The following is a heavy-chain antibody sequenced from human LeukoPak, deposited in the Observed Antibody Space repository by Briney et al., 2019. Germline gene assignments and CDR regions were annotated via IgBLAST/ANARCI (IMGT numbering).Heavy chain of an antibody. CDR2: MSGSGDTT. CDR3: ARDIRGGSYGRAFDI. D-gene: IGHD1-26*01. Sequence: GGSLRLSCAASGFDFNDFAMTWVRQAPGRGLEWVSSMSGSGDTTEYAASVKGRFTISRDNAKNSLYLQMNSLRAEDTALYHCARDIRGGSYGRAFDIWGQGTMVTVSS. CDR1: GFDFNDFA. J-gene: IGHJ3*02. V-gene: IGHV3-20*01.